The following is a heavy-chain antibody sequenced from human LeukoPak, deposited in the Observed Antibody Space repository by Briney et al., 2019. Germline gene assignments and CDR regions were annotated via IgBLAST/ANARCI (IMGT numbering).Heavy chain of an antibody. D-gene: IGHD6-13*01. CDR2: INVNGAAM. V-gene: IGHV3-48*04. J-gene: IGHJ4*02. Sequence: GGSLRLSCAASGFTFSSYGMHWVRQAPGKGLEWVSFINVNGAAMYYADSVKGRFTISRDNAKNSVYLEMNTLRAEDTAVYYCARGPRILAAGSYYFDYWGRGSLVTVSS. CDR1: GFTFSSYG. CDR3: ARGPRILAAGSYYFDY.